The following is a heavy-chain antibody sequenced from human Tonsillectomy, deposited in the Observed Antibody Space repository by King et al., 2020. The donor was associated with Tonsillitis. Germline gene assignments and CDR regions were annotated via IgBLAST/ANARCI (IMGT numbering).Heavy chain of an antibody. D-gene: IGHD3-16*01. CDR2: IRQDGSEK. CDR3: ARELRVSY. Sequence: VQLVESGGGLVQPGGSLRLSRTVSGFTFKSYWMSWVRQAPGRGLEWVASIRQDGSEKYYVDSVKGRFTISRDNAKSSLYLQMNGLRADDTAVYYCARELRVSYWGQGSLVTVSS. V-gene: IGHV3-7*03. CDR1: GFTFKSYW. J-gene: IGHJ4*02.